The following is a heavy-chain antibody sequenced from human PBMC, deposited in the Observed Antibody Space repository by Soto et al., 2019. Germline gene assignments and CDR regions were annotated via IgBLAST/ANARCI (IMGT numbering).Heavy chain of an antibody. D-gene: IGHD1-26*01. Sequence: GGSLRLSCAASGFTFSSYWMHWVRQAPGKGLVWVSRINSDGSSTSYADSVKGRFTISRDNAKNTLYLQMNSLRAEDTAVYYCASSELLSGMEVWGQGTTVTVSS. CDR3: ASSELLSGMEV. CDR2: INSDGSST. CDR1: GFTFSSYW. J-gene: IGHJ6*02. V-gene: IGHV3-74*01.